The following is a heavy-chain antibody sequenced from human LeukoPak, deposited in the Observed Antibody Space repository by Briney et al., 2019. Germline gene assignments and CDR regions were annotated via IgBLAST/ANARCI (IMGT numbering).Heavy chain of an antibody. Sequence: GGSLRLSCAASGFTFSSYSMNWVRQAPGKGLEWVSSISSSSSYIYYADSVKGRFTISRDNAKNTLYLQMNSLRAEDTAVYYCARDNYTPRDWFDPWGQGTLITVSS. D-gene: IGHD2-2*02. CDR3: ARDNYTPRDWFDP. V-gene: IGHV3-21*01. CDR2: ISSSSSYI. CDR1: GFTFSSYS. J-gene: IGHJ5*02.